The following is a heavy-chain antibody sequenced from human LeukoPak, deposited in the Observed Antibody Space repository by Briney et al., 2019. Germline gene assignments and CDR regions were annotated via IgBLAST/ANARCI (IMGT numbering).Heavy chain of an antibody. CDR3: ASGPRYSSGWMKYYFDY. V-gene: IGHV4-59*08. D-gene: IGHD6-19*01. CDR2: IYYSGST. CDR1: GGSISSYY. J-gene: IGHJ4*02. Sequence: SETLSLTCTVSGGSISSYYWSWIRQPPGKGLEWIGYIYYSGSTNYNPSLKSRVTISVDTSKNQFSLKLSSVTAADTAVYYCASGPRYSSGWMKYYFDYWGQGILVTVSS.